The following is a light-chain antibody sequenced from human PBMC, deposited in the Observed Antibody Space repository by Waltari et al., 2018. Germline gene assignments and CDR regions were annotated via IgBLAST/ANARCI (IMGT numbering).Light chain of an antibody. J-gene: IGLJ6*01. CDR1: ALSRKF. CDR2: EDT. V-gene: IGLV3-10*01. Sequence: SYGLTQPPSVSVSPGQTARITCSGDALSRKFTYWYQQKSGQAPSLVIYEDTKRPSGIPERCSGASSGTTATLTITGAQLEDEADYYGYSTDSSVNHNVFGSGTKVTVL. CDR3: YSTDSSVNHNV.